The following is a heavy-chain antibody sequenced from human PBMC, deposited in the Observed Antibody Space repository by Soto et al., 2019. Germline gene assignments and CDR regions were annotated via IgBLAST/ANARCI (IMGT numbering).Heavy chain of an antibody. V-gene: IGHV4-39*01. CDR3: ARRYGSAFDI. CDR2: IYYSGST. CDR1: GGSISSSSYF. Sequence: SETLSLTCSVSGGSISSSSYFWGWIRQPPGKGLEWIGSIYYSGSTYYNPSLKSRVTVSVDTSKNQFSLKLSSVTAADTAVYYCARRYGSAFDIWGQGTMVTVSS. J-gene: IGHJ3*02. D-gene: IGHD3-10*01.